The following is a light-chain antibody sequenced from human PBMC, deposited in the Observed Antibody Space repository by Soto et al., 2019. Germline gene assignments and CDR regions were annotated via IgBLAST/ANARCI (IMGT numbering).Light chain of an antibody. CDR3: QQYGASPRT. CDR2: TGS. CDR1: QAIDSW. Sequence: DIQMTQSPSSVSASVGDRVTITCRASQAIDSWLAWYQQKPGEASKLLIFTGSLLHSGVPPRFSGSGSGTDFTLTISRLEPEDFAVYYCQQYGASPRTFGQGTKVDIK. V-gene: IGKV1-12*01. J-gene: IGKJ1*01.